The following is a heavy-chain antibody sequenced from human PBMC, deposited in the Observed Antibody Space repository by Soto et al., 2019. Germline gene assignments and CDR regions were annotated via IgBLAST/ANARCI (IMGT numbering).Heavy chain of an antibody. Sequence: SETLSLTCTVSGGSISSISYYWGWIRQPPGKGLEWIGSIYYSGSTYYNPSLKSRVTISVDTSKNQFSLKLSSVTAADTAVYYCARHYCSGGSCYKGMSWFDPWGQGTLVTVSS. V-gene: IGHV4-39*01. J-gene: IGHJ5*02. CDR2: IYYSGST. CDR1: GGSISSISYY. CDR3: ARHYCSGGSCYKGMSWFDP. D-gene: IGHD2-15*01.